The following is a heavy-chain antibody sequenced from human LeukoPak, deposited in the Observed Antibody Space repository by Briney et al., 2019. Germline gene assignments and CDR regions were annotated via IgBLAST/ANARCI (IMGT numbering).Heavy chain of an antibody. D-gene: IGHD3-22*01. CDR1: GFTFSTYW. J-gene: IGHJ4*02. CDR3: ARDSSGYQ. Sequence: GGSLSLSCAASGFTFSTYWMSWVRQAPGKGLEWVANIKEDGSEKYYGDSVKGRFTISRDNAKNSLYLEMNSLRVEDTAVYYCARDSSGYQWGQGTLVTVSS. V-gene: IGHV3-7*01. CDR2: IKEDGSEK.